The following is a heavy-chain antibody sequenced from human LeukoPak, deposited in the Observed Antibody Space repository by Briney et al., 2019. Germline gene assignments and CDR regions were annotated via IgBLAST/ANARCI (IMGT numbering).Heavy chain of an antibody. Sequence: GGSLRLSCVTSGFIFSDFWMSWVRQAPGKGLEWVAFIRYDGSNKYYADSVKGRFTISRDNSKNTLYLQMNSLRAEDTAVYYCAKAPGVVPAAGADWGQGTLVTVSS. V-gene: IGHV3-30*02. CDR3: AKAPGVVPAAGAD. CDR1: GFIFSDFW. J-gene: IGHJ4*02. D-gene: IGHD2-2*01. CDR2: IRYDGSNK.